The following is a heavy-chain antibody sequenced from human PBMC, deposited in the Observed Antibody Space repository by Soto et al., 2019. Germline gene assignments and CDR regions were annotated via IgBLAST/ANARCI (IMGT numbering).Heavy chain of an antibody. CDR1: GFTFRPYW. D-gene: IGHD3-16*01. J-gene: IGHJ6*03. V-gene: IGHV3-74*01. CDR3: ARDSHYAMDV. Sequence: EVQLVGSGGGLLQPGGSLRLSCTASGFTFRPYWIHWVRQVPGKGLVWVSRIEGDGSTTYADSVKGRFTVSRDNSKTTVYLQVNSLRAEDTAVYYCARDSHYAMDVWGKGATVTVSS. CDR2: IEGDGST.